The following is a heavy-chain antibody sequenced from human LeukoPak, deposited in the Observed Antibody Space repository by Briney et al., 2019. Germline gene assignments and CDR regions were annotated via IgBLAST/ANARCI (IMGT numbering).Heavy chain of an antibody. J-gene: IGHJ4*02. CDR2: IYYSGST. CDR3: ARGQSHFDY. Sequence: SETLSLTCTVSGGSISSYYWSWIRQPPGKGLEWFGYIYYSGSTNYNPSLKSRVTISVDTSKNQFSLKLSSVTAADTAVYYCARGQSHFDYWGQGTLVTVSS. CDR1: GGSISSYY. V-gene: IGHV4-59*01.